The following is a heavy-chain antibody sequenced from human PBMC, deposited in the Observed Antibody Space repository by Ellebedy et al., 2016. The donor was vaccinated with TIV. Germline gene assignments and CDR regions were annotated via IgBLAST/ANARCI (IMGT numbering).Heavy chain of an antibody. CDR2: IYYSGST. Sequence: SETLSLXCTVSGGSISSSSYYWGWIRQPPGQGLEWIGNIYYSGSTYYNPSLQSRVTISVDTSKNQFSLKLSSVTAADTALYYCARLWFGDLFSPEGDVWGQGTTVTVSS. CDR1: GGSISSSSYY. V-gene: IGHV4-39*01. CDR3: ARLWFGDLFSPEGDV. J-gene: IGHJ6*02. D-gene: IGHD3-10*01.